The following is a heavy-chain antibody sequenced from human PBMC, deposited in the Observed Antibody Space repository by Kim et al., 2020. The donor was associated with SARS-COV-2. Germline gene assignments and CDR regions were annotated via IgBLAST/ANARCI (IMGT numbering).Heavy chain of an antibody. CDR2: IWYDGSNK. J-gene: IGHJ6*02. V-gene: IGHV3-33*01. CDR3: ARGDSSSWYSVGSYYYYYGMDV. CDR1: GFTFSSYG. Sequence: GGSLRLSCAASGFTFSSYGMHWVRQAPGKGLEWVAVIWYDGSNKDYADSVKGRFTISRDNSKNTLYLQMNSLRAEDTAVYYCARGDSSSWYSVGSYYYYYGMDVWGQGTTVTVSS. D-gene: IGHD6-13*01.